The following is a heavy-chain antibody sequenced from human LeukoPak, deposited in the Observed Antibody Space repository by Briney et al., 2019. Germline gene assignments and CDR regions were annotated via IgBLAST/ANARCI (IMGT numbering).Heavy chain of an antibody. J-gene: IGHJ5*02. Sequence: GGSLRLSCAASGFTFVDYAMHWVRQAPGKGLEWVSGISWNSGSIGYADSVKGRFTISRDNAKNSLYLQMNSLRAEDTALYYCASLVGSWGQGTLVTVSS. V-gene: IGHV3-9*01. CDR1: GFTFVDYA. CDR3: ASLVGS. CDR2: ISWNSGSI.